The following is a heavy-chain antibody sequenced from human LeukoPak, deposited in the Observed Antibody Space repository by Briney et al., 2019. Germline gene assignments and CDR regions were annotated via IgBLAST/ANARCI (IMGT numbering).Heavy chain of an antibody. J-gene: IGHJ4*02. D-gene: IGHD3-22*01. CDR1: GFTFSSYA. Sequence: QPGGSLRLSCAASGFTFSSYAMSWVRQAPGKGLEWVSAISGSGGSTYYADSVKGRFTISRDNSKNTLYLQMNSLRAEDTAVYYCAKDRGAYYYDSSGYFDYWGQGTLVTVSS. CDR3: AKDRGAYYYDSSGYFDY. CDR2: ISGSGGST. V-gene: IGHV3-23*01.